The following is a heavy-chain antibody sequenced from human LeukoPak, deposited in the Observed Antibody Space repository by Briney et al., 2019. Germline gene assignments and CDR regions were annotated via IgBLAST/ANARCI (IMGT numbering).Heavy chain of an antibody. CDR2: IRYDGNDK. J-gene: IGHJ6*04. D-gene: IGHD3-10*02. CDR3: AELGITMIGGV. Sequence: PGGSLRLSCAASGFTFSYYGMHWVRQAPGKGLEWVAFIRYDGNDKFYSASVKGRFTISRDNAKNSLYLQMNSLRAEDTAVYYCAELGITMIGGVWGKGTTVTISS. CDR1: GFTFSYYG. V-gene: IGHV3-30*02.